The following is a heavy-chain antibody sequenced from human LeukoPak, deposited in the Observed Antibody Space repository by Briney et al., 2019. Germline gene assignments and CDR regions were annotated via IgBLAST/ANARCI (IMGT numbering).Heavy chain of an antibody. CDR3: ARQTLTMVRGVITSYYYYYMDV. Sequence: KPSETLSLTCTVYGGSFSGYYWSWIRQPPGKGLEWIGEINHSGSTNYNPSLKSRVTISVDTSKNQFSLKLSSVTAADTAVYYCARQTLTMVRGVITSYYYYYMDVWGKGTTVTISS. J-gene: IGHJ6*03. CDR2: INHSGST. D-gene: IGHD3-10*01. V-gene: IGHV4-34*01. CDR1: GGSFSGYY.